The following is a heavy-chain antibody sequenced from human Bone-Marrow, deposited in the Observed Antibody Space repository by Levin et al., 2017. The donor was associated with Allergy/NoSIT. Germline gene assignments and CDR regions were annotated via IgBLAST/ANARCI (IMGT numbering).Heavy chain of an antibody. CDR2: IFPSGTT. Sequence: SETLSLTCTVSGGSISSYYWSWIRQPAGKGLEWIGRIFPSGTTSYNPSLKSRVTMSVDTSKNHFSLNLNSVTAADTAVYYCARIGIYRYFDYWGQGTLVTVSS. CDR3: ARIGIYRYFDY. J-gene: IGHJ4*02. V-gene: IGHV4-4*07. CDR1: GGSISSYY. D-gene: IGHD1-14*01.